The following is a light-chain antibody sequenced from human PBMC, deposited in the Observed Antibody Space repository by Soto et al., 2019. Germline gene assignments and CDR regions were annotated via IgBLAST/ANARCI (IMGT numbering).Light chain of an antibody. Sequence: IHMTQSPSSLSASVGDRVTITCRASQRITTYLNWYQQKPGEAPKLLISTSGTLQRGVPSRFTGSGSGTEFTLTITGLQPSDFATYFCQQPYNTPYTFGQGTKLEIK. V-gene: IGKV1-39*01. J-gene: IGKJ2*01. CDR2: TSG. CDR1: QRITTY. CDR3: QQPYNTPYT.